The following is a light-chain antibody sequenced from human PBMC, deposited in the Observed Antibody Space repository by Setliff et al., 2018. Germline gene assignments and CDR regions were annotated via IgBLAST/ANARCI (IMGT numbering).Light chain of an antibody. CDR3: SAYTSSSTLVV. J-gene: IGLJ2*01. V-gene: IGLV2-14*01. CDR1: IGDVGAYDF. Sequence: QSALTQPASVSESPGQSITISCSGTIGDVGAYDFVSWYQHHPGKAPTLVIYEVTNRPSGISNRFSGSKSGNSASLIISGLQAEDEADYYCSAYTSSSTLVVFGGGTKVTV. CDR2: EVT.